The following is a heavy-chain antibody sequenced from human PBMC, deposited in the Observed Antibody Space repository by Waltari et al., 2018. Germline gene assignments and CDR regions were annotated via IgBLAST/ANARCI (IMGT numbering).Heavy chain of an antibody. Sequence: EVQLVESGGGLVQPGRSLRLSCAASGFQFDDYAMHWVRQAPGKGLEWVSGITWNTYSIAYADSVKGRFTISRDNAKNSLYLQMNSLRVEDTALYFCARDKGVWEGDTQYFGMDVWGQGTTVTVSS. V-gene: IGHV3-9*01. CDR1: GFQFDDYA. J-gene: IGHJ6*02. CDR2: ITWNTYSI. CDR3: ARDKGVWEGDTQYFGMDV. D-gene: IGHD1-26*01.